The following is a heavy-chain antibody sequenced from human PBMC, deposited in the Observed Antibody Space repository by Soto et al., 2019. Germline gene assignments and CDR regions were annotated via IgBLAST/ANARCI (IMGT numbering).Heavy chain of an antibody. CDR3: ARNYYDFWSGYYTTSGYFDY. CDR1: GFTFSSYS. Sequence: GGSLRLSCAASGFTFSSYSMNWVRQAPGKGLEWVSYISSSSSTIYYADSVKGRFTISRDNAKNSLYLQMNSLRAEDTAVYYCARNYYDFWSGYYTTSGYFDYWGQGTLVTVSS. J-gene: IGHJ4*02. V-gene: IGHV3-48*01. D-gene: IGHD3-3*01. CDR2: ISSSSSTI.